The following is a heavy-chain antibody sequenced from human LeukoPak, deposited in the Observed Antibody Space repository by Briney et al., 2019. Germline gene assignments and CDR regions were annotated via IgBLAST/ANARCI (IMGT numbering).Heavy chain of an antibody. CDR3: ARGLYYDFWSGRPFGP. J-gene: IGHJ5*02. CDR2: INHSGST. V-gene: IGHV4-34*01. D-gene: IGHD3-3*01. CDR1: GGSFSGYY. Sequence: SETLSLTCAVYGGSFSGYYWSWIRQPPGKGLEWIGEINHSGSTNYNPSLKSRVTISVDTSKNQFSLKLSSVTAADTAVYYCARGLYYDFWSGRPFGPWGQGTLVTVSS.